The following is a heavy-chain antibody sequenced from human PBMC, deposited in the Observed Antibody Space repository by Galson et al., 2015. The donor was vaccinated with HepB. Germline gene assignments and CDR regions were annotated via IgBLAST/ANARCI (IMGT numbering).Heavy chain of an antibody. CDR2: FSGSGGST. CDR3: EREAASSWSYIDY. CDR1: GFMFSSYA. J-gene: IGHJ4*02. V-gene: IGHV3-23*01. D-gene: IGHD6-13*01. Sequence: SLRLSCAASGFMFSSYALSWVRQAPGKGLEWVADFSGSGGSTYYADSVKGRFTITRDNSKNTMYLQMSSLRAEDTAIYYCEREAASSWSYIDYWGQGTLVTVSS.